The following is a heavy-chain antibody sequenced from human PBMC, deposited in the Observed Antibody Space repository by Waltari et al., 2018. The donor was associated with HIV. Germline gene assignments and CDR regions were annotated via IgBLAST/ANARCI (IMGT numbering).Heavy chain of an antibody. CDR1: GYSFSDTR. CDR2: IKSDGSTR. Sequence: EQLLASGGGPIKPGGSRTSSCAATGYSFSDTRIDRVSHGPGKGLVWIARIKSDGSTREDADAVKGRFVISRDNGRNTVYLQLNSLRVEYTAVYFCARASHYFEFSTFDGYYYFDLWGRGTRVAVSS. J-gene: IGHJ4*02. D-gene: IGHD3-9*01. CDR3: ARASHYFEFSTFDGYYYFDL. V-gene: IGHV3-74*01.